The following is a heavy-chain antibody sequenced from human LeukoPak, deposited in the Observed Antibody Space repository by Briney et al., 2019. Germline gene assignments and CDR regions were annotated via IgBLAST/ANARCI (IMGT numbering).Heavy chain of an antibody. CDR2: VSYDGGI. CDR1: GGSISSSGYY. CDR3: VRETSGSSRTEY. V-gene: IGHV4-39*07. J-gene: IGHJ4*02. Sequence: SETLSLTCTVSGGSISSSGYYWAWIRQPPGKWLEWIGSVSYDGGISHTSLKSRDTMAVDTSKNQFSLRLSFVTAADTAVYYCVRETSGSSRTEYWGQGTLVTVSS. D-gene: IGHD6-13*01.